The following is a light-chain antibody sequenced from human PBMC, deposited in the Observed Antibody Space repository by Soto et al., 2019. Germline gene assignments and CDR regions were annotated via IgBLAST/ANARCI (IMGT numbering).Light chain of an antibody. V-gene: IGLV2-14*01. Sequence: QSALTQPASVSGSPGQSITISCSGASSDIGPYDYVSWYQHHPGRAPKLLIYEVSNRPSGVSYRFSGSKSGNTASLTISGLQAEDEGDYYCTTFAPGRIYVFGSGTQLTVL. CDR2: EVS. J-gene: IGLJ7*01. CDR1: SSDIGPYDY. CDR3: TTFAPGRIYV.